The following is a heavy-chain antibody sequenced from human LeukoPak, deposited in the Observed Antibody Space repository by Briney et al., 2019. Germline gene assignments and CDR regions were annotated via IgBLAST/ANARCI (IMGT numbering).Heavy chain of an antibody. CDR1: CGSKRRYY. CDR2: LLYSGST. CDR3: ARRSYYYGSGSYYFDY. V-gene: IGHV4-59*08. D-gene: IGHD3-10*01. J-gene: IGHJ4*02. Sequence: AEPVSLLCTVSCGSKRRYYWLWIPQPPGRGLVWIGYLLYSGSTNYNPSLKSRVTISVDPSKNQFSLKLSSVTAADTAVYYCARRSYYYGSGSYYFDYWGQGTLVTVSS.